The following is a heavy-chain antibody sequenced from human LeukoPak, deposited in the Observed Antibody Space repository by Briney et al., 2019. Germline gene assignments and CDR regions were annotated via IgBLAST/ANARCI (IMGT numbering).Heavy chain of an antibody. CDR2: IYASGST. CDR1: GGSVRSQY. CDR3: ARDVSSWPFFDS. V-gene: IGHV4-4*07. D-gene: IGHD6-13*01. Sequence: SETLSLTCTVSGGSVRSQYWSWIRQPAGRGLEWLGRIYASGSTNYSPSLKSRVTMSLDTSKNQFSLKLFSVTAADTAVYFCARDVSSWPFFDSWGQGTQVTVSS. J-gene: IGHJ4*02.